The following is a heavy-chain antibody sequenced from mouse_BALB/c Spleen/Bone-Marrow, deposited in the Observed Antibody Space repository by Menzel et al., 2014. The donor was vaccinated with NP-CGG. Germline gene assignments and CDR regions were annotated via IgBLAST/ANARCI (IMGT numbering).Heavy chain of an antibody. CDR1: GFTFSSYA. Sequence: EVMLVESGGGLVKPGGSLKLSCAASGFTFSSYAMSWVRQTPEKRLEWVASISSGGSTYYLDSVKGRFTISRDNARNILYLQMSSLRSGDTAMYYCARGGGYDYGHYYAMDYWGQGTSVTVSS. V-gene: IGHV5-6-5*01. J-gene: IGHJ4*01. CDR2: ISSGGST. CDR3: ARGGGYDYGHYYAMDY. D-gene: IGHD2-4*01.